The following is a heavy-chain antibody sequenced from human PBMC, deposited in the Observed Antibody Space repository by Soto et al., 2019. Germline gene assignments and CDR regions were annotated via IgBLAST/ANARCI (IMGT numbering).Heavy chain of an antibody. J-gene: IGHJ4*02. D-gene: IGHD4-17*01. V-gene: IGHV3-33*01. CDR3: ARDMTTVPYFDY. Sequence: QVQLVESEGGVVQPGRSLRLSCAASGFTFSSYGMHWVRQAPGKGLEWVAVIWYDGSNKYYADSVKGRFTISRDNSKNTLYLQMNSLRAEDTAVYYCARDMTTVPYFDYWGQGTLVTVSS. CDR1: GFTFSSYG. CDR2: IWYDGSNK.